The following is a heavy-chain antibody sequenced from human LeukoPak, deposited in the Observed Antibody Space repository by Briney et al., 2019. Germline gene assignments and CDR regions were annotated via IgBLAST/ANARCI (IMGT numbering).Heavy chain of an antibody. J-gene: IGHJ6*04. CDR1: GNSFITSW. D-gene: IGHD1-1*01. CDR3: ANVASGSWGIDPRYNNG. Sequence: GESLKIFCNGSGNSFITSWIGWGSQQPGKGLEWMGIIYVGDSDTRYSPAFQGQVTISAGKSMSPAYLQWSSLKASDTAMYYCANVASGSWGIDPRYNNGWGKRTTVTVSS. CDR2: IYVGDSDT. V-gene: IGHV5-51*01.